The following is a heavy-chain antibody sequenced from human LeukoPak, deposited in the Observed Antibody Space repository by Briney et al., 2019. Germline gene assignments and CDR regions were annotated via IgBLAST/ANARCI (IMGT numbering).Heavy chain of an antibody. V-gene: IGHV3-48*03. D-gene: IGHD3-16*01. CDR1: GFTFSSYD. Sequence: GGSLRLSCAAAGFTFSSYDMNWVRQAPGKGLEWVSYISSSGSTISYADSVKGRFTISRDNAKNSLYLQMNSLGAEDTAVYYCASLSGMLRGDNWGQGTLVTVSS. CDR3: ASLSGMLRGDN. J-gene: IGHJ4*02. CDR2: ISSSGSTI.